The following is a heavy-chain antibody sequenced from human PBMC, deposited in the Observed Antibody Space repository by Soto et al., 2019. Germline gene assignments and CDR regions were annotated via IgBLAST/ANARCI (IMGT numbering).Heavy chain of an antibody. CDR2: ISGGGVPV. Sequence: GGSLRLSCKASGFTFSGYSMGWVRQAPGKGLEWIAYISGGGVPVYYADSVKGRFTISRDNAKNSLYLQMNHLRDEDTAIYYCVRGRANYYFDFWGQGALVTVSS. CDR1: GFTFSGYS. CDR3: VRGRANYYFDF. V-gene: IGHV3-48*02. D-gene: IGHD1-1*01. J-gene: IGHJ4*02.